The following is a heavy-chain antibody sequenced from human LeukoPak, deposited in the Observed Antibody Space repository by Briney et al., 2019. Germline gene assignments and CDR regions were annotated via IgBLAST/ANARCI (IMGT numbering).Heavy chain of an antibody. V-gene: IGHV1-8*01. J-gene: IGHJ5*02. CDR1: GYTFTNYD. CDR2: MNPKSGNT. CDR3: ARDRDIVVVVAALRQREMGGFDP. D-gene: IGHD2-15*01. Sequence: ASVKVSCKASGYTFTNYDINWVRQANGQGPEWMGWMNPKSGNTGYAQKFQGRVTMTRNTSISTAYMELSSLRSDDTAVYYCARDRDIVVVVAALRQREMGGFDPWGQGTLVTVSS.